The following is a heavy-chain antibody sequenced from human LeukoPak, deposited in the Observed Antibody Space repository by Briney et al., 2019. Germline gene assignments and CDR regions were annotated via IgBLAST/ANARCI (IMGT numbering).Heavy chain of an antibody. V-gene: IGHV4-59*01. CDR2: IYYSGST. J-gene: IGHJ2*01. Sequence: SETLSLTCTVSGGSISSYYWSWIRQPPGKGLEWIGYIYYSGSTNYNPSLKSRVTISVDTSKNQFSLKLSSVTAADTAVYYCARPSSGRYWYFDLWGRGTLVTVSS. D-gene: IGHD6-19*01. CDR3: ARPSSGRYWYFDL. CDR1: GGSISSYY.